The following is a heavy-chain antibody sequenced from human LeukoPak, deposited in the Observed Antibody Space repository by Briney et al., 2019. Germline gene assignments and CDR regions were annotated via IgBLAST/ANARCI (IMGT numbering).Heavy chain of an antibody. CDR1: GGSFSGYY. V-gene: IGHV4-34*01. D-gene: IGHD3-22*01. CDR3: ARSRDSSGYSMYTFDV. CDR2: INHSGST. J-gene: IGHJ3*01. Sequence: SETLSLTCAVYGGSFSGYYWSWIRQPPGKGLEWIGEINHSGSTNYNPSLKSRVTISVDTSKNQFSLKLSSVTAADTAVYYCARSRDSSGYSMYTFDVWGQGTMVTVSS.